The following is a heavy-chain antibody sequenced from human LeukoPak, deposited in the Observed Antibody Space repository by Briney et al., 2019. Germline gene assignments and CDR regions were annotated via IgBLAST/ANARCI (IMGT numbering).Heavy chain of an antibody. J-gene: IGHJ4*02. CDR1: GGSISSSSYY. D-gene: IGHD3-10*01. CDR2: IYYSGST. CDR3: ARDKAAMVRGVIRDY. Sequence: SETLSLTCTVSGGSISSSSYYWGWIRQPPGKGLEWIGSIYYSGSTYYNPSLKSRVTISVDTSKNQFSLKLSSVTAADTAVYYCARDKAAMVRGVIRDYWGQGTLVTVSS. V-gene: IGHV4-39*07.